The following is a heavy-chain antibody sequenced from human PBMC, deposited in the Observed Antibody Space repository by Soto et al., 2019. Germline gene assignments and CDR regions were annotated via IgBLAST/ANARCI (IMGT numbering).Heavy chain of an antibody. CDR3: ARRITRTWFDP. V-gene: IGHV4-34*01. D-gene: IGHD1-20*01. J-gene: IGHJ5*02. Sequence: SETLSLTCAVYGGSFSGCYWSWIRQPPGKGLEWIGEINHSGSTNYNPSLKSRVTISVDTSKNQFSLKLSSVTAADPAVYYCARRITRTWFDPWGQGTLVTVSS. CDR1: GGSFSGCY. CDR2: INHSGST.